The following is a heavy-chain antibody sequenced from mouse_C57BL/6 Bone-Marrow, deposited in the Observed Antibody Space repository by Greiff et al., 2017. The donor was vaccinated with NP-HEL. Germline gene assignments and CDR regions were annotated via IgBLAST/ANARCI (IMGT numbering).Heavy chain of an antibody. CDR1: GFTFSNYW. CDR2: IRLKSDNYAT. Sequence: EVKLVESGGGLVQPGGSMKLSCVASGFTFSNYWMNWVRQSPEKGLEWVAQIRLKSDNYATHYAESVKGRFTISRDDSKSSVYLQRNNLRAEDTGIYYCTGLGRAWCAYWGQGTLVTVSA. J-gene: IGHJ3*01. CDR3: TGLGRAWCAY. V-gene: IGHV6-3*01. D-gene: IGHD4-1*01.